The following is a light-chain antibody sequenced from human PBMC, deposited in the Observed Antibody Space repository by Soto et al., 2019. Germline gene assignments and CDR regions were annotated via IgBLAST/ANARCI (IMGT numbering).Light chain of an antibody. Sequence: EIVLTQSPATLSLSLGERATLSCRASQSVSSYLAWYQQRPGQAPRLLIYDISNRATGIPARFSGSGSGTDFTVSISSQESEDYELSYCQQRTNCPPVFTFGPGTKVDIK. CDR1: QSVSSY. CDR3: QQRTNCPPVFT. CDR2: DIS. J-gene: IGKJ3*01. V-gene: IGKV3-11*01.